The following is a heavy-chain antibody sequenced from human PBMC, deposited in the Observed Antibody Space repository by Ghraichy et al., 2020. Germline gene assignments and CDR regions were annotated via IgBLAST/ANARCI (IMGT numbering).Heavy chain of an antibody. CDR2: ISGSGGST. J-gene: IGHJ6*02. D-gene: IGHD3-22*01. CDR3: AKTMTTPNDYPYYYGMDV. Sequence: GGSLRLSCAASGFTFSSYAMSWVRQAPGKGLEWVSAISGSGGSTYYADSVKGRFTISRDNSKNTLYLQMNSLRAEDTAVYYCAKTMTTPNDYPYYYGMDVWGQGTTVTVSS. V-gene: IGHV3-23*01. CDR1: GFTFSSYA.